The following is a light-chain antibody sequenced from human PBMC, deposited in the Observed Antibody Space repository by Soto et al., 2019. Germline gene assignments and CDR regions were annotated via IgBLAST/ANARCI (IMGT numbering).Light chain of an antibody. V-gene: IGKV2-30*02. CDR3: MQGSHWPPIT. CDR1: QSLVHSDGNTY. Sequence: VVVTQSPLSLPVTLGQAASISCRSSQSLVHSDGNTYLSWFHQRTGQSPRRLIYKVSNRDSGVPDRSSGSGSGTDFTLKISRVEAEDVGVYYCMQGSHWPPITFGQGTRLEIK. J-gene: IGKJ5*01. CDR2: KVS.